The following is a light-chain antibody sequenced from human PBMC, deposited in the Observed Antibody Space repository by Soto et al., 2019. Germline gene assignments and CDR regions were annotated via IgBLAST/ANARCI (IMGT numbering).Light chain of an antibody. CDR1: QGISSA. J-gene: IGKJ1*01. CDR3: QQYNSQSWT. CDR2: DAS. V-gene: IGKV1-5*01. Sequence: DIQMTQSPSTLSASLGDTVTITCRASQGISSALACYQQKPGKAPKLLIYDASSLESGVPSRFSGSGSGTEFTLTISSLHPDDFAIYYCQQYNSQSWTFGQGTKVDI.